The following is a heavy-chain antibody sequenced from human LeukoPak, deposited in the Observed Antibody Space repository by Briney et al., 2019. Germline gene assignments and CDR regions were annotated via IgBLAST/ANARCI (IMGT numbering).Heavy chain of an antibody. CDR2: ISYDGSNK. CDR1: GFTFSSYA. D-gene: IGHD3-22*01. CDR3: APIVVVTSTGF. J-gene: IGHJ4*02. V-gene: IGHV3-30-3*01. Sequence: PGGSLRLSCAASGFTFSSYAMHWVRQAPGKGLEWVAVISYDGSNKYYADSVKGRFTFSRDNSKNTLYLQMNSLRAEDTAVYYCAPIVVVTSTGFWGQGTLVTVSS.